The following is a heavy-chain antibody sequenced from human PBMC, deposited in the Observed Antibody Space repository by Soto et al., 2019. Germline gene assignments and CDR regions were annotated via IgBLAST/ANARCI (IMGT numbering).Heavy chain of an antibody. J-gene: IGHJ3*02. Sequence: QITLKESGPTLVKPTQTLTLTCTSSGFSLSTRGVGVGWIRQPPGKALEWLALLYWDDDKRYSPSLKSRLTITQDPSKNQVVLTMTNMDPVDTATYYCAQGDAFDIWGQGTMVTVSS. V-gene: IGHV2-5*02. CDR2: LYWDDDK. CDR3: AQGDAFDI. CDR1: GFSLSTRGVG.